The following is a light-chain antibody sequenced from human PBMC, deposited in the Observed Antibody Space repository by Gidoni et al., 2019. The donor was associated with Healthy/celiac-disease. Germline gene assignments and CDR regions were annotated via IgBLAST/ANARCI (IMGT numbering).Light chain of an antibody. J-gene: IGKJ2*01. CDR1: QSVSSSY. CDR3: QQYGSSPYT. V-gene: IGKV3-20*01. CDR2: GAS. Sequence: EIVLTKSPGTLSLSPGERATLSCRSSQSVSSSYLAWYQQKPGQAPRLLLYGASSRATGIPDRFSGSGSGTDFTLTISRLEPEDFAVYYCQQYGSSPYTFXQXTKLEIK.